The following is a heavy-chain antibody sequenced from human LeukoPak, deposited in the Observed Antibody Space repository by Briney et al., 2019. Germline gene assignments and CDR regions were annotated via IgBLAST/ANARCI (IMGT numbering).Heavy chain of an antibody. J-gene: IGHJ4*02. CDR2: IYSGGST. CDR1: GFTVSSNY. CDR3: AGRSYYYDSSVY. V-gene: IGHV3-53*01. D-gene: IGHD3-22*01. Sequence: GGSLRLSCAASGFTVSSNYMSWVRQAPGKGLEWFSVIYSGGSTYYADSVKGRFTISRDNSKNTLYLQMNSLRAEDTAVYYCAGRSYYYDSSVYWGQGTLVTVSS.